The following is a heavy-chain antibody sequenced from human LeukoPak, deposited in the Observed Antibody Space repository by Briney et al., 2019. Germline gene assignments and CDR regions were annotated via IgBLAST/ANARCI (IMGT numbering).Heavy chain of an antibody. J-gene: IGHJ6*02. CDR1: GGSFSGYY. Sequence: SETLSLTCAVCGGSFSGYYWSWIRQPPGKGLEWIGYIYYSGSTYYNPSLKSRVTISVDTSKNQFSLKLSSVTAADTAVYYCARAFANTYYYYYYGMDVWGQGTTVTVSS. D-gene: IGHD2/OR15-2a*01. CDR3: ARAFANTYYYYYYGMDV. V-gene: IGHV4-30-4*01. CDR2: IYYSGST.